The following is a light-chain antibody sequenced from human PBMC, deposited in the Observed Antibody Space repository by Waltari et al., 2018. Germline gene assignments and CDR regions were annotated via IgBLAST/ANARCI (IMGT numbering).Light chain of an antibody. Sequence: EIVLTQSPGTLSLSPGERATLSCRASQSVSRALAWYQQNPGQAPSLRIYGACNRATGIPDRFSGSGSGTDFSLIISRLEPEDFAVYYCQHYVSLPVTFGQGTKVEIK. CDR2: GAC. CDR3: QHYVSLPVT. J-gene: IGKJ1*01. CDR1: QSVSRA. V-gene: IGKV3-20*01.